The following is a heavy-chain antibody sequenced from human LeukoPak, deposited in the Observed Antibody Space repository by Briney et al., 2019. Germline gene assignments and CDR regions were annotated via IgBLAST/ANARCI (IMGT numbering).Heavy chain of an antibody. V-gene: IGHV4-4*02. J-gene: IGHJ4*02. Sequence: PSETLSLTCAVSGGSISSSNWWSWVRQPPGKGLEWIGEIYHSGSTNYNPSLKSRVTISVDTSKNQFSLKLSSVTAADTAVYYCARVVPTTPHRWRPFDYWGQGTLVTVSS. CDR2: IYHSGST. CDR3: ARVVPTTPHRWRPFDY. CDR1: GGSISSSNW. D-gene: IGHD2-21*02.